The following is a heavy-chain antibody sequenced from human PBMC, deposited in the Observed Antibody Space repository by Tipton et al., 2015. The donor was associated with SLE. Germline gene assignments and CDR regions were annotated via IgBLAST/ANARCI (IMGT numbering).Heavy chain of an antibody. V-gene: IGHV4-59*01. CDR2: IYYSGNT. Sequence: GLVKPSETLSLTCTVSGGSISSYYWSWIRQSPGKGLEWIGHIYYSGNTNYNPSLEGRVTISADTPKNQSSLKLTSVTAADTAVFYCARETNYEGGMEAWGQGTTVTVSS. J-gene: IGHJ6*02. D-gene: IGHD3-22*01. CDR1: GGSISSYY. CDR3: ARETNYEGGMEA.